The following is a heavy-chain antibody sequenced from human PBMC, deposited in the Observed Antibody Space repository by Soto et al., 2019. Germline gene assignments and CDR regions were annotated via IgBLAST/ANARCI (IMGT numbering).Heavy chain of an antibody. D-gene: IGHD2-15*01. Sequence: QVQLVQSGAEVKKPGASVRVSCQTSAYTFTNYAVSWVRQAPGQGLEWMGWISGDNGNTIYAQKFQGRVTMTTDTSTRKAYMELRSLRSDDPAVYYCATGLLGYCSGGSCSSDSWGQEPLSPSPQ. J-gene: IGHJ5*01. CDR2: ISGDNGNT. V-gene: IGHV1-18*01. CDR3: ATGLLGYCSGGSCSSDS. CDR1: AYTFTNYA.